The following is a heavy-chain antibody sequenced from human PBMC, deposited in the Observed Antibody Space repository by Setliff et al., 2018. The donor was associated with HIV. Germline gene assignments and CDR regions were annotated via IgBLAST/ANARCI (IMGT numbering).Heavy chain of an antibody. V-gene: IGHV7-4-1*02. J-gene: IGHJ3*02. CDR2: INTNTGNP. Sequence: ASVKVSCKASGYTFTTYSINWVRQAPGQGLEWMGWINTNTGNPTYAQAFTGRFVFSLDTSVSTAYLQISSLKAEDIAVYYCARRARSAAFDIWGQGTMVTVSS. CDR1: GYTFTTYS. CDR3: ARRARSAAFDI.